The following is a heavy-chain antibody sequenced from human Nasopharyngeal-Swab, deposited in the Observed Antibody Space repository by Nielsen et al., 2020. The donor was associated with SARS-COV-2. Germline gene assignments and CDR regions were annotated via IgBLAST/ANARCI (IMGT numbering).Heavy chain of an antibody. D-gene: IGHD3-10*01. CDR2: IYTSGST. CDR1: GGSISSGSYY. V-gene: IGHV4-61*02. Sequence: SETLSLTSTVSGGSISSGSYYWSWIRQPAGKGLEWIGRIYTSGSTNYNPSLKSRVTISVDTSKNQFSLKLSSVTAADTAVYYCASFSYGSGSYYHYGMDVWGQGTTVTVSS. J-gene: IGHJ6*02. CDR3: ASFSYGSGSYYHYGMDV.